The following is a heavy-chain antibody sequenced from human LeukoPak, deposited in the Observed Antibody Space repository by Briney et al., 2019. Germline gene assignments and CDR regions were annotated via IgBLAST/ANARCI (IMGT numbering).Heavy chain of an antibody. CDR3: AKTIMYYYDSSGYYGPYY. Sequence: QTGGSLRLSCAASGFTFSSYAMSWVRQAPGKGLEWVSAISGSGGSTYYADSVKGRFTISRDNSKNTLYLQMNSLRAEDTAVYYCAKTIMYYYDSSGYYGPYYWGQGTLVTVSP. V-gene: IGHV3-23*01. D-gene: IGHD3-22*01. CDR1: GFTFSSYA. CDR2: ISGSGGST. J-gene: IGHJ4*02.